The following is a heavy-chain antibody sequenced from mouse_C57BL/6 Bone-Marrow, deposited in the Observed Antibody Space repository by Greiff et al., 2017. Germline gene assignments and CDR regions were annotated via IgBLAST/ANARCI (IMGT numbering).Heavy chain of an antibody. V-gene: IGHV2-5*01. D-gene: IGHD1-1*01. CDR2: IWRGGST. CDR1: GFSLTSYG. Sequence: QVQLKESGPGLVQPSQSLSITCTVSGFSLTSYGVHWVRQSPGKGLEWLGVIWRGGSTDYNAAFMSRLSITKDNSKSQVFCKMNSLQADDTAIYYWAKKSYGSSYYAMDYWGQGTSVTVSS. J-gene: IGHJ4*01. CDR3: AKKSYGSSYYAMDY.